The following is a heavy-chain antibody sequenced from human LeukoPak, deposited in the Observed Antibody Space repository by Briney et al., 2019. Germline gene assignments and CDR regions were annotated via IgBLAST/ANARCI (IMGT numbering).Heavy chain of an antibody. V-gene: IGHV4-4*02. CDR3: ARKTIEPIEGNFDY. CDR1: GGSISSSNW. D-gene: IGHD2/OR15-2a*01. J-gene: IGHJ4*02. Sequence: SGTLSLTCAVSGGSISSSNWWSWVRQPPGKGLEWIGKIHHSGSINYNPSLKSRATISVDKSKNQFSLKLSSVTAADTAVYYCARKTIEPIEGNFDYWGQGSLVTVSS. CDR2: IHHSGSI.